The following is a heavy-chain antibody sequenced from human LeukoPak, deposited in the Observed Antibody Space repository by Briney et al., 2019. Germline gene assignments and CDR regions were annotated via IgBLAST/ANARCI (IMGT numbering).Heavy chain of an antibody. D-gene: IGHD5-12*01. CDR3: ARDPYSGYGRFDY. CDR2: INHSGST. CDR1: GGSFSGYY. V-gene: IGHV4-34*01. J-gene: IGHJ4*02. Sequence: KASETLSLTCAVYGGSFSGYYWSWLRQPPGKGLEWIGEINHSGSTNYNPSLKSRVTISVDTSKNQFSLKLNSVTAADTAVYYCARDPYSGYGRFDYWGQGTLVTVSS.